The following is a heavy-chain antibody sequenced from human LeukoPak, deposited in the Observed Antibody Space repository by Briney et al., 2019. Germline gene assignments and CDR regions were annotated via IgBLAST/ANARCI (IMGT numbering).Heavy chain of an antibody. J-gene: IGHJ3*02. V-gene: IGHV3-7*01. D-gene: IGHD3-10*01. CDR1: GFTFSSNW. CDR2: INHDGTEI. Sequence: GGSLRLSCTASGFTFSSNWMTWVRQAPGKGLEWVANINHDGTEIHYMDFLKGRFTVSRDNTKNSLYLQMNSLRADDTAVYYCARGRARKHYYGSGTFYNREDDAFDIWGQGTMVTVSS. CDR3: ARGRARKHYYGSGTFYNREDDAFDI.